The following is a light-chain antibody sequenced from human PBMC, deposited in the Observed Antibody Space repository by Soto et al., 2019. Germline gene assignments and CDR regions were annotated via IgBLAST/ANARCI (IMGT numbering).Light chain of an antibody. CDR2: DTS. CDR3: QQYGSSPRT. Sequence: DIVMTQSPATLSVSPGEGATLSCRASQSVGSNLAWYQQKPGQAPRLLIYDTSTRATDIPDRFSGSGSGTDFTLTISRLEPEDFAVYYCQQYGSSPRTFGQGTKV. J-gene: IGKJ1*01. CDR1: QSVGSN. V-gene: IGKV3-20*01.